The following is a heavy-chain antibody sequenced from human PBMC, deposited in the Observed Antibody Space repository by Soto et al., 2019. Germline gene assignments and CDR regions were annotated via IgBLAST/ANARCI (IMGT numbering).Heavy chain of an antibody. CDR3: ARNYYDSSDRDYLDY. CDR2: INPITGGT. CDR1: GYTFTSYY. J-gene: IGHJ4*02. V-gene: IGHV1-2*02. D-gene: IGHD3-22*01. Sequence: GASVKVSCKASGYTFTSYYIHWVRQAPGQGLEWMGWINPITGGTNYAPMFQGRVTMTRDTSITTAYMELSRLRSDDTAVYYCARNYYDSSDRDYLDYWGQGTPVTVSS.